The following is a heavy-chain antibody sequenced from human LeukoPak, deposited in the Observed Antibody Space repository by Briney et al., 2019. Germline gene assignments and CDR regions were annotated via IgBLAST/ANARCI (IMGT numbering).Heavy chain of an antibody. CDR2: IYSGGTT. CDR3: ARDPFGAKGPSHS. Sequence: GGSLRLSCAASGFTVSSNYMSWVRQAPGKGLEWVSIIYSGGTTYYADSVKGRFTISRDNSKNTLYLQMNSLRAEDTAVYYCARDPFGAKGPSHSWGQGTLVTVSS. V-gene: IGHV3-53*01. D-gene: IGHD1-26*01. CDR1: GFTVSSNY. J-gene: IGHJ4*02.